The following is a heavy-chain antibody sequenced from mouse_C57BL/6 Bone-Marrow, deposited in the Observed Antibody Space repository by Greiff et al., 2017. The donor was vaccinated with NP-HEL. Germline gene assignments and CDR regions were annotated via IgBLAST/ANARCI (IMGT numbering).Heavy chain of an antibody. CDR1: GYTFTSYW. Sequence: QVQLQQPATELVKPGASVKLSCKASGYTFTSYWMHWVKQRPGQGLEWIGNINPSNGGTNYNEKFKSKATLTVDKSSSTAYMQLSSLTSEDSAVYYCARNGGYYGWFAYWGQGTLVTVSA. CDR2: INPSNGGT. J-gene: IGHJ3*01. CDR3: ARNGGYYGWFAY. V-gene: IGHV1-53*01. D-gene: IGHD2-3*01.